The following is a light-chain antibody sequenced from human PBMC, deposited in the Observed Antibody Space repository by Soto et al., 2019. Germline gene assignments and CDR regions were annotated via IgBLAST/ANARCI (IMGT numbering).Light chain of an antibody. CDR1: SSDIGTYDH. J-gene: IGLJ1*01. CDR2: SVS. Sequence: QSVLTQPASVSGSPGQSITISCSGTSSDIGTYDHVAWFQQFPGKTPKLVIYSVSDRPSGVSYRFSGSKSGNTASLTISGLQAEDEADYYCISYTVSRSYLFGTGNKVT. CDR3: ISYTVSRSYL. V-gene: IGLV2-14*01.